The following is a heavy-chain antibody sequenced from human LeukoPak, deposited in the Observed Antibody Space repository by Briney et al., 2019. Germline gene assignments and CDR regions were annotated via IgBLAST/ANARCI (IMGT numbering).Heavy chain of an antibody. CDR2: IYSGDSGVST. CDR1: GFSVSNTY. Sequence: GGSLRLSCAASGFSVSNTYMSWVRQAPGKGLEWVSVIYSGDSGVSTYYADSVKGRFTISRHNSKNTLYLQMSSLRAEDTAVYFCARSAARLRYYYAMDVGRKGTTVSVCS. V-gene: IGHV3-53*04. CDR3: ARSAARLRYYYAMDV. D-gene: IGHD6-6*01. J-gene: IGHJ6*04.